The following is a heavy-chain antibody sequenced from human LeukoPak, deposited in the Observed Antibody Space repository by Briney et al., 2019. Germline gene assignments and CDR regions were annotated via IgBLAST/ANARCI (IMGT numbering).Heavy chain of an antibody. CDR1: GFTFSSYS. CDR3: AGDGWAAASGEIDY. Sequence: PGGSLRLSCAASGFTFSSYSMNWVRQAPGKGLEWVSSISSSSSYIYYADSVKGRFTISRDNAKNSLYLQMNSLRAEDTAVYYCAGDGWAAASGEIDYWGQGTLVTVSS. V-gene: IGHV3-21*01. D-gene: IGHD2-2*01. CDR2: ISSSSSYI. J-gene: IGHJ4*02.